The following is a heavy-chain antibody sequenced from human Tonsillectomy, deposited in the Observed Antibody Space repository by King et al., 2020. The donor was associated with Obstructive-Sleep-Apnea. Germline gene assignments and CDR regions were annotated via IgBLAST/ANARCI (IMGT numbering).Heavy chain of an antibody. CDR1: GFTFSDAW. J-gene: IGHJ5*02. V-gene: IGHV3-15*01. D-gene: IGHD2-2*02. CDR2: IKSKIGCGTT. CDR3: AHIIVVPAALHH. Sequence: VQLVESGGGLVKPGGSLRLSCEVSGFTFSDAWMSWVRQAPGKGLEWGGRIKSKIGCGTTDYAAPLKGRFTISRDDSQNTVYLQMNSLKTEDTAVYFCAHIIVVPAALHHWGQGTLVTVSS.